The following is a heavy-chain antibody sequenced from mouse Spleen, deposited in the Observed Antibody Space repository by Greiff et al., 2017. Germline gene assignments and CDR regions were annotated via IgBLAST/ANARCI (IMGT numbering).Heavy chain of an antibody. CDR2: ISNLAYSI. CDR1: GFTFSDYG. D-gene: IGHD4-1*01. CDR3: ARQRGAGTYDYAMDY. Sequence: DVHLVESGGGLVKPGGSLKLSCAASGFTFSDYGMAWVRQAPGKGPEWVAFISNLAYSIYYADTVTGRFTISRENAKNTLYLEMSSLRSEDTAMYYCARQRGAGTYDYAMDYWGQGTSVTVSS. V-gene: IGHV5-15*01. J-gene: IGHJ4*01.